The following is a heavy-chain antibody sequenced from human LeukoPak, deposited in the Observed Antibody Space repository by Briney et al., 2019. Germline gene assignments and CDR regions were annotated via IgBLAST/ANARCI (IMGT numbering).Heavy chain of an antibody. CDR2: ISYDGSNI. J-gene: IGHJ5*02. D-gene: IGHD3-3*01. CDR1: GFNFNNYV. CDR3: ARGHLLDYDFWSGYYLDWFDP. Sequence: PGRSLRLSCAASGFNFNNYVMHWVRQAPGKGLEWVAVISYDGSNIYYADSVKGRFTISRDNSKNTLYLQMNSLRAEDTAVYYCARGHLLDYDFWSGYYLDWFDPWGQGTLVTVSS. V-gene: IGHV3-30-3*01.